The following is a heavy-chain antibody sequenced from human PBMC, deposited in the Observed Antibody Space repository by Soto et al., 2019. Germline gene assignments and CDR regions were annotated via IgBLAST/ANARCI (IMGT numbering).Heavy chain of an antibody. Sequence: GGSLRLSCAASGFTFSDFYMSWIRQAPGKGLEWVSYISSSSSYTNYADSVKGRFTISRDNARNSLYLQMNSLRAEDSAVYYCARVLRSEIHYDTSGYSFDYWGQGTLVTVSS. CDR2: ISSSSSYT. D-gene: IGHD3-22*01. J-gene: IGHJ4*02. V-gene: IGHV3-11*06. CDR1: GFTFSDFY. CDR3: ARVLRSEIHYDTSGYSFDY.